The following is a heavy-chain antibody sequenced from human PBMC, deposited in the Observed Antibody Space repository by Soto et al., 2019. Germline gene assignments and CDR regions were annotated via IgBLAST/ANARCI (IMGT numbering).Heavy chain of an antibody. V-gene: IGHV3-33*01. CDR2: IWYDGSNK. D-gene: IGHD5-18*01. CDR3: ARDKGIQILDYYYYGMGV. Sequence: GGSLRLSCVASGFTFSSYGMHWVRQAPGKGLEWVAVIWYDGSNKYYADSVKGRFTISRDNSKNTLYLQMNSLRAEDTAVYYCARDKGIQILDYYYYGMGVWGQGTTVTVS. CDR1: GFTFSSYG. J-gene: IGHJ6*02.